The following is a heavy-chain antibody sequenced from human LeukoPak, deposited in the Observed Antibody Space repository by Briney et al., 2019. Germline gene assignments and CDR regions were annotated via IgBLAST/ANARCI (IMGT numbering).Heavy chain of an antibody. J-gene: IGHJ4*02. CDR1: GYTFTSYG. V-gene: IGHV1-18*01. D-gene: IGHD3-3*01. CDR2: ISAYNGNT. CDR3: ARVSTIFGVVISEFDY. Sequence: ASVKVSCKASGYTFTSYGISWVRQAPGQGLEWMGWISAYNGNTNYAQKLQGRVTMTTDTSTSTAYMELRSLRSDDTVVYYCARVSTIFGVVISEFDYWGQGTLVTVSS.